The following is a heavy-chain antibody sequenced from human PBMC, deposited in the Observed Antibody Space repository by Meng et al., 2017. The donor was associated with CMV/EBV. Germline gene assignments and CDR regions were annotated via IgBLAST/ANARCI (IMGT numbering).Heavy chain of an antibody. V-gene: IGHV1-69*12. J-gene: IGHJ4*02. CDR3: ARGSGAGTTWSYFDY. CDR2: IIPIFGTA. D-gene: IGHD1-7*01. CDR1: GGTFSSYA. Sequence: QVQRGQYGGEVKKPGCPVTLSCKASGGTFSSYAISWGRQAPGQGLEWMGGIIPIFGTANYAQKFQGRVTITADESTSTAYMELSSLRSEDTAVYYCARGSGAGTTWSYFDYWGQGTLVTVS.